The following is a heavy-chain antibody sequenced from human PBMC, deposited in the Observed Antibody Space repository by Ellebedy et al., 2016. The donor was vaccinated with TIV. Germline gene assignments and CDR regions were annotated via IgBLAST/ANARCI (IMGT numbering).Heavy chain of an antibody. CDR2: IYPGDSNT. CDR1: GYTFTSDW. V-gene: IGHV5-51*01. D-gene: IGHD5-18*01. J-gene: IGHJ5*02. Sequence: ASVKVSCKGSGYTFTSDWIAWVRQMPGKGLEWMGIIYPGDSNTIYSPSSQGQVTISADKSVSSAYLQWSSLKASDTAMYYCARLSSVGYNYLKFFDPWGQGTLVTVSS. CDR3: ARLSSVGYNYLKFFDP.